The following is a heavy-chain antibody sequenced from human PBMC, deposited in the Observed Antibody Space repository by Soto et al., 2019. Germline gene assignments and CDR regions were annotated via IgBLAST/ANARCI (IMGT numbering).Heavy chain of an antibody. V-gene: IGHV3-23*01. CDR3: VKPPVITASYYYYDMDV. Sequence: GGSLRLSCAASGFTFSTYPMSWVRQAPGKGLEWVSGISGSGISTYYTDSVKGRFTISRDNSKNTVFPQMNSLRDEDTAVYYCVKPPVITASYYYYDMDVWGQGTTVTVSS. CDR2: ISGSGIST. J-gene: IGHJ6*02. D-gene: IGHD4-4*01. CDR1: GFTFSTYP.